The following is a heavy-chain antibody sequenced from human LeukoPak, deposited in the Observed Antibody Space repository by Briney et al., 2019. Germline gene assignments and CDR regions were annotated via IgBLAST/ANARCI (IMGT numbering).Heavy chain of an antibody. CDR1: GFTFSSNG. J-gene: IGHJ4*02. Sequence: GGSLRLSCAASGFTFSSNGMNWVRQAPGKGLEWVSSISSRSSNIYYADSMKGRFTVSRDNAKNSLYLQMNSLRAEDTAVYYCARALYYDILTNYQTHTYYFDYWGQGTLLTVSS. CDR3: ARALYYDILTNYQTHTYYFDY. D-gene: IGHD3-9*01. CDR2: ISSRSSNI. V-gene: IGHV3-21*01.